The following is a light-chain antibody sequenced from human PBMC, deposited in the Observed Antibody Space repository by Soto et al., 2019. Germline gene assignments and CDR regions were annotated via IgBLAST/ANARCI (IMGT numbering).Light chain of an antibody. V-gene: IGLV2-14*01. Sequence: QSALTQPASVSGSPGQSITISCTGTSSDVGRYNYVSWYQQHPGKAPKLMIYEVSNRPSGVSNRFSDSKSGNTASLTISGLQAEDEADYYCTSYTSSTTWVFGGGTKVTVL. CDR3: TSYTSSTTWV. CDR2: EVS. CDR1: SSDVGRYNY. J-gene: IGLJ3*02.